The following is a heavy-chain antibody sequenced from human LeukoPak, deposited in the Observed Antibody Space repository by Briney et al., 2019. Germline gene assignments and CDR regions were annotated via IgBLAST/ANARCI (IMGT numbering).Heavy chain of an antibody. Sequence: PGGSLRLSCAASGFTFRSYDMHWVRQATGKGLEWVSVISTADDTYYPGSVKGRFTISREYAKNSLYLQMNSLRAEDTALYYCAKGQETESRLDSWGQGTLVTVSS. CDR3: AKGQETESRLDS. D-gene: IGHD1-1*01. V-gene: IGHV3-13*04. J-gene: IGHJ4*02. CDR2: ISTADDT. CDR1: GFTFRSYD.